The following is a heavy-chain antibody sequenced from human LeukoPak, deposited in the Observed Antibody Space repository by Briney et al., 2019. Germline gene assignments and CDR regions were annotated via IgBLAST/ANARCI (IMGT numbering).Heavy chain of an antibody. Sequence: PSETLSLTCIVSGGSISTYYWNWIRETPGKGLEWIGHISNGNTDYNPSLKSRVTISVDTSKNQFSLKLTSVTAADTAIYYCARDKAHTYGRYFDPWGQGALVTVSS. CDR2: ISNGNT. D-gene: IGHD5-18*01. CDR1: GGSISTYY. J-gene: IGHJ5*02. CDR3: ARDKAHTYGRYFDP. V-gene: IGHV4-59*01.